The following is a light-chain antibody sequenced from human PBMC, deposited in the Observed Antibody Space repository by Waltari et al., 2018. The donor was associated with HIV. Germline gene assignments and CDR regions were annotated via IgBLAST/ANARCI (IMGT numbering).Light chain of an antibody. CDR2: AAS. J-gene: IGKJ5*01. CDR3: QEYDNLLSIT. CDR1: EDINDS. V-gene: IGKV1-33*01. Sequence: DIQMTQSPSSLSASVGDRVTITCQASEDINDSLNLYQQKPGKAPNLLIYAASSLETGVPSRFSGSGSGTLFTLTISSLQPEDIATYYCQEYDNLLSITFGQGTRLEIK.